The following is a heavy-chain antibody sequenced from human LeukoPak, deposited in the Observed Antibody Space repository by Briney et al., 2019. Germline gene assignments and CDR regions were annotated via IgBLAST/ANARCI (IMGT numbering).Heavy chain of an antibody. J-gene: IGHJ4*02. V-gene: IGHV3-30*18. Sequence: GGSLRLSCAASGFSFTYYGMHWVRQAPGKGLEWVGVIAYDGTIQYYGDSMKGRFTISRDNSKNMLYLQMNSLRADDTAVYFCAKESTMRVAASLDYWGQGTLVAVSS. CDR3: AKESTMRVAASLDY. D-gene: IGHD6-19*01. CDR2: IAYDGTIQ. CDR1: GFSFTYYG.